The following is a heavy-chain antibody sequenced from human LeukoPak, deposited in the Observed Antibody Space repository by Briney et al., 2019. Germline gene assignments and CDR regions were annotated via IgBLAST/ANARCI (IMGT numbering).Heavy chain of an antibody. CDR2: IKQDGSEK. J-gene: IGHJ6*03. V-gene: IGHV3-7*01. D-gene: IGHD3-3*01. Sequence: PGGSLRLSCAASGITFNYWMSWVRQAPGKGLEWVANIKQDGSEKNYVDSVKGRFTISRDNAKNSLYLQMNSLRAEDTAVYYCAREIESSDEWLFQYYYHYYMDVWGKGTTVTVSS. CDR3: AREIESSDEWLFQYYYHYYMDV. CDR1: GITFNYW.